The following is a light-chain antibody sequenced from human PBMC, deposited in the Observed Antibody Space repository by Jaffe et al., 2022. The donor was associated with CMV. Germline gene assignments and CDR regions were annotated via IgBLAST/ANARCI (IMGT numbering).Light chain of an antibody. CDR1: SSNIGSNS. V-gene: IGLV1-44*01. CDR2: STE. J-gene: IGLJ2*01. Sequence: QPVLTQPPSASGTPGQRVTISCSGSSSNIGSNSVNWYQHLPGMAPKLLIYSTEKRPSGVPDRFSGSKSGTSASLAISGLLSEDEADYYCAAWDDSLNGHVIFGGGTKLTVL. CDR3: AAWDDSLNGHVI.